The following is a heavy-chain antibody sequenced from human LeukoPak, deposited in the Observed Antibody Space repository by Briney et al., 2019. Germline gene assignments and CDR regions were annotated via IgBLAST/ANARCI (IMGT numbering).Heavy chain of an antibody. CDR2: INPNSGGT. J-gene: IGHJ4*02. CDR3: ARGTAEGYTYGRYYFDY. Sequence: ASVKVSCKASGYTFTSYGISWVRQAPGQRLEGMGWINPNSGGTDYAQKFQGRVTMTRDTSITTAYMELRRLRSDDTAVYYCARGTAEGYTYGRYYFDYWGQGTLVTVSS. D-gene: IGHD5-18*01. CDR1: GYTFTSYG. V-gene: IGHV1-2*02.